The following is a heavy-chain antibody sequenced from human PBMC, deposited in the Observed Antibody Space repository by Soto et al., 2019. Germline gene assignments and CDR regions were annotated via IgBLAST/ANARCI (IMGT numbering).Heavy chain of an antibody. J-gene: IGHJ6*02. CDR1: GCTFASYG. Sequence: ASVKVSCKASGCTFASYGISWVGQAPGQGLEWMGWISADNGNTNYAQKLQGRVTMTTDTSTSTAYMELRSLRSDDTAVYYCAASIAARPVYYYYAMDVWGQGTTLTVSS. CDR3: AASIAARPVYYYYAMDV. CDR2: ISADNGNT. D-gene: IGHD6-6*01. V-gene: IGHV1-18*04.